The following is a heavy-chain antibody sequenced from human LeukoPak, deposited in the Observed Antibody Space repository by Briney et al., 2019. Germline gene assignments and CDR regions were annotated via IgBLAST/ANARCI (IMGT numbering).Heavy chain of an antibody. D-gene: IGHD2-2*01. CDR1: GYTFTGYH. CDR3: TREESSTTCSDV. Sequence: ASVRVSCKASGYTFTGYHMRWVRQAPGQGLEWMGWINPNSGGTNYAQKFQGRVTMTRDTSISTAYMELSRLRSDDTAVYYCTREESSTTCSDVWGQGTTVTVSS. J-gene: IGHJ6*02. V-gene: IGHV1-2*02. CDR2: INPNSGGT.